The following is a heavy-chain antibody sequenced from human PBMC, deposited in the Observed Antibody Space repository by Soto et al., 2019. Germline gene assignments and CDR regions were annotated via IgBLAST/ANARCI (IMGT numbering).Heavy chain of an antibody. D-gene: IGHD1-26*01. CDR3: ARPTRIVGATADY. CDR1: GFSFRDYY. J-gene: IGHJ4*02. V-gene: IGHV3-11*01. CDR2: IGRSGDPI. Sequence: TGGSLRLSCAASGFSFRDYYMSWIRQAPGKGPEWISHIGRSGDPIYYADSVKGRFYISRDDATNSLYLQMSSLRAEDTAVYYCARPTRIVGATADYWGQGTLVTVSS.